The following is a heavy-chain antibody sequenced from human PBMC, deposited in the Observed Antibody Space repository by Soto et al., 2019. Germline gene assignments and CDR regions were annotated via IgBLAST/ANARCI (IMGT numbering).Heavy chain of an antibody. CDR1: GDSISSYY. V-gene: IGHV4-59*01. CDR2: IYYSGST. Sequence: SETLSLTSTVSGDSISSYYWSWIRQPPGKGLEWIGYIYYSGSTNYNPSLKSRVTISVDTSKNQFSLKLRSVTAADTAVYYCARTYGGYYDYSGQGTLVTGS. CDR3: ARTYGGYYDY. D-gene: IGHD2-8*01. J-gene: IGHJ4*02.